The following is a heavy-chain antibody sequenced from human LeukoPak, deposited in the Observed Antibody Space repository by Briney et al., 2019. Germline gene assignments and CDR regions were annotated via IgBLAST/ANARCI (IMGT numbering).Heavy chain of an antibody. CDR2: IIPISGTA. CDR1: GGTFSSYA. D-gene: IGHD3-3*01. Sequence: ASVKVSCKASGGTFSSYAISWVRQAPGQGLEWMGGIIPISGTANYAQKFQGRVTITADESASTAYMELSSLRSEDTAVYYCARVTLLRFLEWLPFGMDVWGQGTTVTVSS. CDR3: ARVTLLRFLEWLPFGMDV. J-gene: IGHJ6*02. V-gene: IGHV1-69*13.